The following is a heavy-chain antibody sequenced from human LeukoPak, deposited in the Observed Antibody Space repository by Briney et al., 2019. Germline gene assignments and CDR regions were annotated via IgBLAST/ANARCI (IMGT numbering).Heavy chain of an antibody. J-gene: IGHJ6*03. D-gene: IGHD3-3*01. CDR2: ISAYNGNT. CDR1: GFTFTSYG. V-gene: IGHV1-18*01. CDR3: ARAGFLEWLSFYYYYMDV. Sequence: GGSLRLSCAASGFTFTSYGISWVRQAPGQGLEWMGWISAYNGNTNYAQKLQGRVTMTTDTSTSTAYMELRSLRSDDTAVYYCARAGFLEWLSFYYYYMDVWGKGTTVTVSS.